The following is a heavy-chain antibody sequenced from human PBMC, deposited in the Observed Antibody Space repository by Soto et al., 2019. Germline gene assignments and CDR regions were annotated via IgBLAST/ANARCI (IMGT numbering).Heavy chain of an antibody. CDR2: IYYGGSA. V-gene: IGHV4-59*08. Sequence: QVQLRESGPGLVKPSETLSLTCTVSGGSISTYYWSWIRQPPGKGLEWIGYIYYGGSADYNTSLKSRVTISVDTSKKQFSLKLSSVTAADTAVYYCARGGHCANGVCSALDYWGQGTLVTVSS. CDR1: GGSISTYY. CDR3: ARGGHCANGVCSALDY. D-gene: IGHD2-8*01. J-gene: IGHJ4*02.